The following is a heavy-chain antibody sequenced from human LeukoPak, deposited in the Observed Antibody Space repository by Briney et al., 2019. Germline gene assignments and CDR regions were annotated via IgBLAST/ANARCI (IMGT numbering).Heavy chain of an antibody. Sequence: GASVKVSCKASGGTFSSYAISWVRQAPGQGLEWMGGIIAIFGTANYAQKFQGRVTITADESTSTAYMELSSLRSEDTAVYYCARVSTPPNYYYYYGMGVRGQGTTVTVSS. CDR3: ARVSTPPNYYYYYGMGV. CDR1: GGTFSSYA. J-gene: IGHJ6*02. D-gene: IGHD2-2*01. V-gene: IGHV1-69*13. CDR2: IIAIFGTA.